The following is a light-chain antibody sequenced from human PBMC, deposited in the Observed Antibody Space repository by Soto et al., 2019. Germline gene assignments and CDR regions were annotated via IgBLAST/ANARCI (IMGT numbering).Light chain of an antibody. CDR1: QSVSSY. J-gene: IGKJ5*01. CDR3: QQRSNWPPIT. V-gene: IGKV3-11*01. CDR2: DAS. Sequence: EIVLTQSPGTLSLSPGERATLSCRASQSVSSYLAWYQQKPGLAPRLLSYDASNRATGIPARFSGSGSGTDFTLTISCLEPEDFAVYYCQQRSNWPPITFGQGTRLEIK.